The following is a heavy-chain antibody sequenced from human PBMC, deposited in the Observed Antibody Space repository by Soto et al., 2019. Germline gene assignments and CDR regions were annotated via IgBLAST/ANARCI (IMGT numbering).Heavy chain of an antibody. V-gene: IGHV4-59*08. J-gene: IGHJ2*01. CDR3: ARRYYGGNYWYFDL. D-gene: IGHD4-17*01. Sequence: PSETLSLTCTVSGGSISSNYWSWIRQPPGKGLEWIGYIHYSGNTNYNPSLKSRVTISIDTSKSQFSLMLSSVTAADTAVYYCARRYYGGNYWYFDLWGRGTLVTVSS. CDR1: GGSISSNY. CDR2: IHYSGNT.